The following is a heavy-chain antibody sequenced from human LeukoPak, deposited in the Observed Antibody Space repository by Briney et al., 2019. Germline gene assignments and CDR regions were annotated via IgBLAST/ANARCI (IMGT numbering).Heavy chain of an antibody. CDR2: ISGSGGST. CDR1: GFTFSSYA. Sequence: GGSLRLSCAASGFTFSSYAMSWVRQAPGKGLEGVSAISGSGGSTYYADSVKGRFTISRDNSKNRLYLQMNSLRAEDTAVYYCARVVRGVIFDYWGQGTLVTVSS. V-gene: IGHV3-23*01. CDR3: ARVVRGVIFDY. D-gene: IGHD3-10*02. J-gene: IGHJ4*02.